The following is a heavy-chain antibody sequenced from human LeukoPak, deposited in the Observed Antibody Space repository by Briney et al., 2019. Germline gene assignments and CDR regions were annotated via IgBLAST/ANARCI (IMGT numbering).Heavy chain of an antibody. CDR1: GFTFSSYG. Sequence: GGSLRLSCAASGFTFSSYGMHWVRQAPGKGLEWVAVIWYDGSNKYYADSVKGRFTISRDNSKNTLYLQMNSLRAEDTATYCCAKDWDDYGDYLPLDYWGQGTLVTVSS. V-gene: IGHV3-33*06. J-gene: IGHJ4*02. D-gene: IGHD4-17*01. CDR2: IWYDGSNK. CDR3: AKDWDDYGDYLPLDY.